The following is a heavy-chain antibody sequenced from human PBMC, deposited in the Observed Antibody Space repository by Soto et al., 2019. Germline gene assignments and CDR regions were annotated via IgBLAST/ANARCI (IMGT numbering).Heavy chain of an antibody. CDR2: ISNDGSNQ. J-gene: IGHJ6*02. CDR3: SRPRPTGRRDYYYYGMDV. Sequence: GGSLRLSCFVSGFPFSSFGMHWVRQAPGKGLEWVSSISNDGSNQHYADSVKGRFTISRDNSKNTVYLQLNSLRGEDTAVYYCSRPRPTGRRDYYYYGMDVWGQGTPVTVSS. V-gene: IGHV3-30*03. D-gene: IGHD1-1*01. CDR1: GFPFSSFG.